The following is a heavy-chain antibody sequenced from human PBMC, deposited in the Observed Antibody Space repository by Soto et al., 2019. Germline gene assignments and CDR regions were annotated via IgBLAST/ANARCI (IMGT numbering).Heavy chain of an antibody. CDR3: ASRRNPVVVPAALNGY. CDR2: ISGSGGST. CDR1: GFTFSSYA. D-gene: IGHD2-2*01. V-gene: IGHV3-23*01. J-gene: IGHJ4*02. Sequence: EVQLLESGGGLVQPGGSLRLSCAASGFTFSSYAMSWVRQAPGKGLEWVSAISGSGGSTYYADSVKGRFTISRDNSKHTLYLQMNSLRAEDTAVYYCASRRNPVVVPAALNGYWGQGTLVTVSS.